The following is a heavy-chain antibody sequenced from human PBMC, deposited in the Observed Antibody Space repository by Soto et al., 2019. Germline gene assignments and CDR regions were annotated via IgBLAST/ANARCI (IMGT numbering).Heavy chain of an antibody. CDR3: ARDCSGGSCYRDYYYYGTDV. J-gene: IGHJ6*02. CDR1: GFTFSSYE. V-gene: IGHV3-48*03. D-gene: IGHD2-15*01. CDR2: ISSSGSTI. Sequence: GGSLRLSCAASGFTFSSYEMNWVRQAPGKGLEWVSYISSSGSTIYYADSVKGRFTISRDNAKNSLYLQMNSLRAEDTAVYYCARDCSGGSCYRDYYYYGTDVWGQGTTVTVSS.